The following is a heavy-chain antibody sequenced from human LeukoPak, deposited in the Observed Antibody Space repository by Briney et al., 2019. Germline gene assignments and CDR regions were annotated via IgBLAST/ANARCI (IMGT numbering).Heavy chain of an antibody. Sequence: GGSLRLSCAASGFTFSRYWMSWVRQAPGKGLEWVASINQDESAKYYVDSVKGRFTISRDNAKNSLYLQMNSLRAEDTALYYCARGAPGASGSYYISWGQGTLVTVSS. CDR2: INQDESAK. CDR1: GFTFSRYW. V-gene: IGHV3-7*03. CDR3: ARGAPGASGSYYIS. D-gene: IGHD1-26*01. J-gene: IGHJ4*02.